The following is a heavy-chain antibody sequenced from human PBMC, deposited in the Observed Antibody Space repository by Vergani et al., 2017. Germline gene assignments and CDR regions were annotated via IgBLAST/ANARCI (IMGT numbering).Heavy chain of an antibody. CDR2: IIPIFATA. CDR3: ARVHYDFWSGYDYYYYYMYV. V-gene: IGHV1-69*12. Sequence: QVQLVQSGAEVKKPGSSVKVSCKASGGTFSSYAISWVRQAPGQGLEWMGGIIPIFATANYAQKFQGRVTITADESTSTAYMELSSLRSEDTAVYYCARVHYDFWSGYDYYYYYMYVWGKGTTVTVSS. D-gene: IGHD3-3*01. CDR1: GGTFSSYA. J-gene: IGHJ6*03.